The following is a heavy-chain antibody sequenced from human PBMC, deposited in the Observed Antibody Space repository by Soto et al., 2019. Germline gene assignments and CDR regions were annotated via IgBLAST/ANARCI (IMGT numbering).Heavy chain of an antibody. CDR3: ARQMREATISIYYYGMDV. D-gene: IGHD5-12*01. CDR2: IYYSGST. V-gene: IGHV4-59*01. J-gene: IGHJ6*02. Sequence: QVQLQESGPGLVKPSETLSLTCTVSGGSISSYYWSWIRQPPGKGLEWIGYIYYSGSTNYNPSLKSRVTISVDTSKKQFSLKLSSVTAADTAVYYCARQMREATISIYYYGMDVWGQGTTVTVSS. CDR1: GGSISSYY.